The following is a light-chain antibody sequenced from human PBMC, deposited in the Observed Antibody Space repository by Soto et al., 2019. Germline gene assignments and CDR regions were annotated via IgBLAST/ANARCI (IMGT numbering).Light chain of an antibody. CDR1: QGIRND. CDR2: AAS. J-gene: IGKJ1*01. Sequence: AIQMTQSPSSLSASVGDRVTITCRVSQGIRNDLSWYQQTPGNAPQLLIYAASSLQSGVPSRFSSSGSGTDFTRTISGLQPEDLATYFCLQDYNYTRTFGQGTKVDIK. CDR3: LQDYNYTRT. V-gene: IGKV1-6*01.